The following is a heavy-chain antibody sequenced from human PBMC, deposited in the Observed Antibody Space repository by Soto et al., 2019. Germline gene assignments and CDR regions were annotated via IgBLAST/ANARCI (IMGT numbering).Heavy chain of an antibody. CDR3: ARQVLGYSNDY. D-gene: IGHD6-13*01. J-gene: IGHJ4*02. CDR1: GGSISSSSYY. Sequence: QLQLQESGPGLVKPSETLSLTCTVSGGSISSSSYYWGWIRQPPGKGLEWIGSIYYSGSTYYNPSLKSRVTISVNTSKNQFSLKLSSVTAADTAVYYCARQVLGYSNDYWGQGTLVTVSS. V-gene: IGHV4-39*01. CDR2: IYYSGST.